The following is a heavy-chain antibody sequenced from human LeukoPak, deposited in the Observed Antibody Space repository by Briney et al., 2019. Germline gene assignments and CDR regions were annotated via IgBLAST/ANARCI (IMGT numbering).Heavy chain of an antibody. V-gene: IGHV3-74*01. CDR1: GFTFSTYW. J-gene: IGHJ4*02. CDR2: INSDGSST. Sequence: GGSLRLSCAASGFTFSTYWMHWVRQAPGKGLVWVSRINSDGSSTSYADSVKGRFTISRDNAMRTLYLQMNSLRAEDTAVYYCARPYSYHDFWDWGQGTLVTVSS. CDR3: ARPYSYHDFWD. D-gene: IGHD3-3*01.